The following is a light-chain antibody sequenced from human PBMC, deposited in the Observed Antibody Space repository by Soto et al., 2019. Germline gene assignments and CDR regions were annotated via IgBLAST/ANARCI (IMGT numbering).Light chain of an antibody. CDR2: EVS. V-gene: IGLV2-14*01. J-gene: IGLJ1*01. CDR3: SSYTSSSTLYV. Sequence: QSLLAQPAAVSGSPGQSITISCTGTSSDVGGYNYVSWYQQQPGKAPKLMIYEVSNRPSGVSNRFSGSKSGNTASLTISGLQAEDEAADYYSSYTSSSTLYVFGTGTKVTVL. CDR1: SSDVGGYNY.